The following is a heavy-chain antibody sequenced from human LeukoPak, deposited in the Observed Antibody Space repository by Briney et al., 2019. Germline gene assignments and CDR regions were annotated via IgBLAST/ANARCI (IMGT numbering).Heavy chain of an antibody. V-gene: IGHV3-48*04. D-gene: IGHD1-26*01. Sequence: GGSLRLSCTASGFTFNNFNMNWVRQAPGKGLEWVSYISFGGSTIRYADSVKGRFTISRDTAKNSLFLQMNNLGAEDTAVYYCAKGNSGSPNDYWGQGTLVAVSS. CDR3: AKGNSGSPNDY. CDR2: ISFGGSTI. J-gene: IGHJ4*02. CDR1: GFTFNNFN.